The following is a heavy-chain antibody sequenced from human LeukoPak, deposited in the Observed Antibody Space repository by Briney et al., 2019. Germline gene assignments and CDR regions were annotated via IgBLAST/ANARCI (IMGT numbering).Heavy chain of an antibody. J-gene: IGHJ6*04. CDR2: INPSGGST. CDR3: ARFQSGSYYYYYGMDV. D-gene: IGHD1-26*01. CDR1: AYTFTSYY. V-gene: IGHV1-46*01. Sequence: GASVKVSCKASAYTFTSYYMHWVRQAPGQGLEWMGIINPSGGSTSYAQKFQGRVTMTRDTSTSTVYMELSSLRSEDTAVYYCARFQSGSYYYYYGMDVWGKGTTVTVSS.